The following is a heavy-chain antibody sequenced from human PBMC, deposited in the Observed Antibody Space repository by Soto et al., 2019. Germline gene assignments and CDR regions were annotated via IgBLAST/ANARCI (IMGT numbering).Heavy chain of an antibody. J-gene: IGHJ4*02. CDR2: IIPIFGTA. Sequence: QVQLVQSGAEVKKPGSSVKVSCKASGGTFSSYAISWVRQAPGQGLEWMGGIIPIFGTANYAQKFQGRVTSTADEATSTAYMGLSSRRSEDTAVYYFASGRADTAMGAGYWGQGALVTVSA. D-gene: IGHD5-18*01. CDR1: GGTFSSYA. V-gene: IGHV1-69*01. CDR3: ASGRADTAMGAGY.